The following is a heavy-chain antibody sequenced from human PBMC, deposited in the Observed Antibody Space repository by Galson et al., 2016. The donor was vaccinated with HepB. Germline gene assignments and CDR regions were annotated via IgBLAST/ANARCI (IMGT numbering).Heavy chain of an antibody. CDR2: ISYDGSRI. V-gene: IGHV3-30*03. CDR3: AGDAPGGAGLPGLE. D-gene: IGHD2-15*01. CDR1: GFTFSSYG. J-gene: IGHJ4*02. Sequence: SLRLSCAASGFTFSSYGMHWVRQAXGKGLEWISLISYDGSRIQYEDSVRGRFTVSRDNSKDTLFLKMHTLITEDSAIYYCAGDAPGGAGLPGLEWGQETRVTVSS.